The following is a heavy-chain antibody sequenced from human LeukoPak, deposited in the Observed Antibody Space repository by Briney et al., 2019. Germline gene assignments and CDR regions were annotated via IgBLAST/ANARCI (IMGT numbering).Heavy chain of an antibody. CDR1: GFTFSSYS. Sequence: GGSLRLSCAASGFTFSSYSMNRVRQAPGKGLEWVSSISSSSSYIYYADSVKGRFTISRDNAKNSLYLQMNSLRAEDTVVYYCARARPRGWYFDYWGQGTLVTVSS. D-gene: IGHD6-19*01. CDR3: ARARPRGWYFDY. J-gene: IGHJ4*02. V-gene: IGHV3-21*01. CDR2: ISSSSSYI.